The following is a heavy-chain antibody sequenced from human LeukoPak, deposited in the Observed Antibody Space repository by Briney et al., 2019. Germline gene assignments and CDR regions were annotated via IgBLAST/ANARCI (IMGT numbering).Heavy chain of an antibody. CDR2: MYTLGNT. CDR1: GFTVSTNY. CDR3: AGYGGSYPYYMDV. V-gene: IGHV3-66*01. Sequence: GGSLRLSCTVSGFTVSTNYMTWIRQAPGKGLEWVSVMYTLGNTNYADSVRGRFTISRDNSKNTLYLQMNSLRAEDTAVYYCAGYGGSYPYYMDVWGKGTTATISS. J-gene: IGHJ6*03. D-gene: IGHD1-26*01.